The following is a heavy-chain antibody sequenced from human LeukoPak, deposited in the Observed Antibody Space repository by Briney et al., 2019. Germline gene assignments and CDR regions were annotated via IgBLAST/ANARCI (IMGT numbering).Heavy chain of an antibody. V-gene: IGHV4-34*01. CDR3: ARLGAGPTYYDFWSGYSSFYFDY. Sequence: SETLSLTCAVYGGSFSGYYWSWIRQPPGKGLEWIGEINHSGSTNYNPSLKSRVTISIDTSKNQFSLKLSSVTAADTAVYYCARLGAGPTYYDFWSGYSSFYFDYWGQGTLVTVSS. CDR1: GGSFSGYY. J-gene: IGHJ4*02. CDR2: INHSGST. D-gene: IGHD3-3*01.